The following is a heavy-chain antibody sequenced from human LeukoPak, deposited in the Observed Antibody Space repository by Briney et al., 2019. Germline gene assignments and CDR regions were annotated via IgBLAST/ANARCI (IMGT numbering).Heavy chain of an antibody. J-gene: IGHJ5*02. V-gene: IGHV4-34*01. CDR2: INHSGST. D-gene: IGHD5-18*01. CDR3: ARGGIQLWSNNWVDP. Sequence: PSETLSLTCAVYGGSFSGYYWSWIRQPPGKGLEWIGEINHSGSTNYNPSLKSRVTISVDTSKNQFSLKLSSVTAADTAVYYCARGGIQLWSNNWVDPWGQGTLVTVSS. CDR1: GGSFSGYY.